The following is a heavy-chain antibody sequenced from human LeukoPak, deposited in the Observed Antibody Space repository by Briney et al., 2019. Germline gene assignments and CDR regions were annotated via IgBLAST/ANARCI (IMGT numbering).Heavy chain of an antibody. J-gene: IGHJ4*02. CDR3: ARDRLPYYDNSGETSPDY. CDR1: GFTFSDYY. CDR2: ISASGNTI. D-gene: IGHD3-22*01. V-gene: IGHV3-11*01. Sequence: GGSLRLSCAASGFTFSDYYMSWIRQAPGKGLEWVSCISASGNTIYYADSVKGRLTVSRDNAKNSLYLQLNSLRAEDTAVYYCARDRLPYYDNSGETSPDYWGQGTLVTVSS.